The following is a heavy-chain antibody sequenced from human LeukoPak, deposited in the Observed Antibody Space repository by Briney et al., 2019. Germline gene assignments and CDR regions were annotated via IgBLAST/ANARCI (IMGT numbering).Heavy chain of an antibody. V-gene: IGHV3-23*01. CDR2: ISGDGGST. Sequence: GDSLRLSCAASGFTFTNYAMSWVRQAPPKELEWVSTISGDGGSTYYADSVMGRFTISRDNSKNTLYLQVNSLRVEDTAVYSCAKSPGVNGYYFFDSWGQGSLVTVSS. J-gene: IGHJ4*02. CDR1: GFTFTNYA. CDR3: AKSPGVNGYYFFDS. D-gene: IGHD5-24*01.